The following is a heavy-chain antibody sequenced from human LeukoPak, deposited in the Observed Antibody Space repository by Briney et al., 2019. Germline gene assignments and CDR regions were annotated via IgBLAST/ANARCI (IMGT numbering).Heavy chain of an antibody. Sequence: GGSLRLSCAASGFTFSSYWMHWVREAPGKGLVWVSRINSDGSSTSYADSVKGRFTISRDNAKNTLYLQMNSLRAEDTAVYYCARGGYYDYVWGSYRTIDYWGQGTLVTVSS. CDR1: GFTFSSYW. D-gene: IGHD3-16*02. J-gene: IGHJ4*02. V-gene: IGHV3-74*01. CDR2: INSDGSST. CDR3: ARGGYYDYVWGSYRTIDY.